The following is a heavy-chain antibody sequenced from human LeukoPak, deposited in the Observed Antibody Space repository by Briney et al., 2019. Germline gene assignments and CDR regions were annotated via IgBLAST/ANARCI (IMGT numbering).Heavy chain of an antibody. D-gene: IGHD4-23*01. J-gene: IGHJ4*02. CDR2: IYYSGST. CDR3: ARGSYGGPLFDY. CDR1: GGSVSSGSYY. V-gene: IGHV4-61*01. Sequence: PSETLSLTCTVSGGSVSSGSYYWSWIRQPPGKGLEWIGYIYYSGSTNYNPSLKSRVTISVDTSKNQFSLKLSSVTAVDTAVYYCARGSYGGPLFDYWGQGTLVTVSS.